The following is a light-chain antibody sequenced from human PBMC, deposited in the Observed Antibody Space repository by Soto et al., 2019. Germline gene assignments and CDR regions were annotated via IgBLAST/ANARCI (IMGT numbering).Light chain of an antibody. V-gene: IGKV1-12*01. CDR1: RGVSSW. CDR2: AAS. J-gene: IGKJ4*01. Sequence: DIQMTQSPSSVSAAVGDRVTITCRASRGVSSWLAWYQQKPGKAPKLLIYAASSLQSGVPSRFSVSGSGTDFTLPISSLQPEDFATYYCQQANSFPLTFGGGTKVEIK. CDR3: QQANSFPLT.